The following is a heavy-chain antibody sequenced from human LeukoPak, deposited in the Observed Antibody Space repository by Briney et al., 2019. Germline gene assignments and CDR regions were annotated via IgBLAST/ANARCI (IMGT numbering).Heavy chain of an antibody. J-gene: IGHJ4*02. CDR2: ISSSSSTI. CDR1: GFTFSSYS. CDR3: AREEVEATTGWGY. Sequence: GGSLRLSCAASGFTFSSYSMNWVRQAPGKGLEWVSYISSSSSTIYYADSVKGRFTISRDNAKNSLYLQMNSLRAEDTAVYYCAREEVEATTGWGYWGQGTLVTVSS. D-gene: IGHD1-26*01. V-gene: IGHV3-48*01.